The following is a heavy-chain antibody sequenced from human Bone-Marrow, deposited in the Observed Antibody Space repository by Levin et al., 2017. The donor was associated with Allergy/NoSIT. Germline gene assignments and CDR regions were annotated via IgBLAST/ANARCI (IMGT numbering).Heavy chain of an antibody. V-gene: IGHV3-13*04. D-gene: IGHD2-2*01. CDR1: GFTFSSYD. CDR2: IGTAADS. J-gene: IGHJ4*02. CDR3: ARVALPRYCTSTSCSDSGYYFDY. Sequence: GGSLRLSCAASGFTFSSYDMHWVRQATGRGLEWVSAIGTAADSYYSGSVKGRFTVSRDNAKNSFYLQMNSLRAGDTAVYYCARVALPRYCTSTSCSDSGYYFDYWGQGPLVTVSS.